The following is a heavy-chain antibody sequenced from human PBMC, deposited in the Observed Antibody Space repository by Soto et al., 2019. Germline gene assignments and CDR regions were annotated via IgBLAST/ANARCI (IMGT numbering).Heavy chain of an antibody. CDR1: GGTFSNYP. J-gene: IGHJ2*01. D-gene: IGHD5-12*01. CDR2: IIPIFGTV. CDR3: ARGNHRWLQLWYFDL. Sequence: QVQLVQSGAEVKKPGSSVKVSCKASGGTFSNYPVSWVRQAPGQGLEWMGGIIPIFGTVNYAQKFQGRLTITADESPSTAYMELSSPRSDDTAVYYCARGNHRWLQLWYFDLWGRGTLVTVSS. V-gene: IGHV1-69*12.